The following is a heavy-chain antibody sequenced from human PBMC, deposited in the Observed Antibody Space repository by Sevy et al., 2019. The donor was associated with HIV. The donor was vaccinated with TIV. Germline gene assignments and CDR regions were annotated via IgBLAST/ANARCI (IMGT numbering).Heavy chain of an antibody. J-gene: IGHJ6*02. CDR1: GFTFRTYA. CDR2: ITTSGRYT. Sequence: GGSLRLSCAASGFTFRTYAMNWVRQAPGKGLEWVSSITTSGRYTYSADSVEGRFTISRDNFQNTVYLQMNSLRVDDTAVYYCAKGYCSGGSCPRDYYYYGMDAWGQGTTVTVSS. D-gene: IGHD2-15*01. CDR3: AKGYCSGGSCPRDYYYYGMDA. V-gene: IGHV3-23*01.